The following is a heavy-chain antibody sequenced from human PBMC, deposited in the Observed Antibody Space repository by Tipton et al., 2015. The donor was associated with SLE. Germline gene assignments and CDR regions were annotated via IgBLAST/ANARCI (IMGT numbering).Heavy chain of an antibody. V-gene: IGHV4-59*01. CDR1: GGSISSYY. Sequence: TLSLTCTVSGGSISSYYWSWIRQPPGKGLEWIGYIYYSGSTNYNPSLKSRVTISVDTSKNQFSLTLSSVTAADTAVYYCARGEPYGVRGATPDYWGQGTLVTVSS. CDR2: IYYSGST. D-gene: IGHD3-10*01. J-gene: IGHJ4*02. CDR3: ARGEPYGVRGATPDY.